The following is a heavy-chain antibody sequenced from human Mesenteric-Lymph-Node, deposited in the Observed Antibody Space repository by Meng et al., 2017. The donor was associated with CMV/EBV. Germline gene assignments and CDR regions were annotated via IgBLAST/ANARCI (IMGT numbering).Heavy chain of an antibody. CDR3: ARVVSDYYYGMDV. J-gene: IGHJ6*02. CDR1: GGSISSNY. CDR2: IYYSGST. V-gene: IGHV4-59*12. Sequence: SETLSLTCSVSGGSISSNYWSWIRQPPGKGLEWIGYIYYSGSTNYNPSLKSRVTISVDTSKNQFSLKLSSVTAADTAVYYCARVVSDYYYGMDVWGQGTTVTVSS. D-gene: IGHD3-22*01.